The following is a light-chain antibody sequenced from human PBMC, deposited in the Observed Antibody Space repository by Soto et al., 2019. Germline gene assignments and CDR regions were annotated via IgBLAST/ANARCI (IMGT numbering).Light chain of an antibody. CDR3: QSYDPSLSAVV. Sequence: QSALTQPPSVSGAPGQRVTISCTGSSSNIGEGYNVHWYQQLPGAAPKLLIYDNTNRPSGVPDRFSGSKSGASASLAISGLQAEDEAHYYSQSYDPSLSAVVFGGGTKLTVL. V-gene: IGLV1-40*01. CDR2: DNT. J-gene: IGLJ2*01. CDR1: SSNIGEGYN.